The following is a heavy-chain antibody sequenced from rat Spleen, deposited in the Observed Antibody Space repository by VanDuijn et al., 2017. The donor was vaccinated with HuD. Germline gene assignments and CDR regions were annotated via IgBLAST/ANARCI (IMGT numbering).Heavy chain of an antibody. V-gene: IGHV5-29*01. CDR2: ISYDGSST. CDR3: ARHMYTTDWDYVMDA. CDR1: GFTFSDYY. D-gene: IGHD1-6*01. J-gene: IGHJ4*01. Sequence: EVQLVESDGGLVQPGRSLKLSCAASGFTFSDYYMAWVRQAPTKGLEWVATISYDGSSTYYRDSVKGRFTISRDNAKSTLYLQMDSLRSEDTATYYCARHMYTTDWDYVMDAWGQGASVTVSS.